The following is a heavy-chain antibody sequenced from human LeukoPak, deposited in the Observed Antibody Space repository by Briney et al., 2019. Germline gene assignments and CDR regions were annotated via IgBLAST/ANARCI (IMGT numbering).Heavy chain of an antibody. CDR1: GLTFSSYA. J-gene: IGHJ4*02. CDR2: ISGSGGST. V-gene: IGHV3-23*01. Sequence: AGGSLRLSCAASGLTFSSYAMSWVRQAPGKGLEWVSAISGSGGSTYYADSVKGRFTISRDNSKNTLYLQMNSLRAEDTAVYYCAKDPTYYYDSSGYYLGYWGQGTLVTVSS. D-gene: IGHD3-22*01. CDR3: AKDPTYYYDSSGYYLGY.